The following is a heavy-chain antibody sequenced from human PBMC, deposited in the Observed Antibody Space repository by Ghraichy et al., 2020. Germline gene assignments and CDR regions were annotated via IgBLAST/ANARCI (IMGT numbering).Heavy chain of an antibody. CDR1: GFTFDDYA. CDR3: AREGGFTLALNV. D-gene: IGHD3-16*01. Sequence: GGSLRLSCAASGFTFDDYAMHWVRQAPGKGLEWVSGISGNSGSIVYADSVKGRFTISRDNAKNSLYLQMNSLRTEDTALYYCAREGGFTLALNVWGQGTMVTVSS. CDR2: ISGNSGSI. J-gene: IGHJ3*01. V-gene: IGHV3-9*01.